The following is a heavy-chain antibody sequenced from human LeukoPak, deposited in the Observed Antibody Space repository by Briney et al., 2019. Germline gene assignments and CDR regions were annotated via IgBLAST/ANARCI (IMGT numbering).Heavy chain of an antibody. CDR1: GYTLTELS. CDR3: ATDLSIAAAGTRWFDP. D-gene: IGHD6-13*01. Sequence: ASVTVSCKVSGYTLTELSMHWVRQAPGKGLEWMGGFDPEDGETIYAQKFQGRVTMTEDTSTDTAYMELSSLRSEDTAVYYCATDLSIAAAGTRWFDPWGQGTLVTVSS. CDR2: FDPEDGET. J-gene: IGHJ5*02. V-gene: IGHV1-24*01.